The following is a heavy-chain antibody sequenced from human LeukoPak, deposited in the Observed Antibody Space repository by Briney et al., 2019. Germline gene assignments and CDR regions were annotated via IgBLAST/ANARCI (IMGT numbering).Heavy chain of an antibody. CDR3: ARVAEVDY. CDR2: ISSSSSYI. Sequence: GLEWVSSISSSSSYIYYADSVKGRFTISRDNAKNSLYLQMNSLRAEDTAVYYCARVAEVDYWGQGALVTVSS. J-gene: IGHJ4*02. V-gene: IGHV3-21*01.